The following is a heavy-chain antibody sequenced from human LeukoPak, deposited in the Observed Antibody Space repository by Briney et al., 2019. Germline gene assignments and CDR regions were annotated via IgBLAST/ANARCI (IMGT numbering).Heavy chain of an antibody. D-gene: IGHD6-13*01. V-gene: IGHV4-39*07. CDR2: IYYSGST. Sequence: SETLSLTCTVSGGFISSSSYYWGWIRQPPGKGLEWIGSIYYSGSTYYNPSLKSRVTISVDTSKNQFSLKLSSVTAADTAVYYCARRWSSSWYGRGANWFDPWGQGTLVTVSS. J-gene: IGHJ5*02. CDR3: ARRWSSSWYGRGANWFDP. CDR1: GGFISSSSYY.